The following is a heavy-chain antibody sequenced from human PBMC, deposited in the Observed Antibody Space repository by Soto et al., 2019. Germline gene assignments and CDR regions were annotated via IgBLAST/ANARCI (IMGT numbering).Heavy chain of an antibody. J-gene: IGHJ1*01. Sequence: EIQLLESGGGLAQPGGYLRLSCIASGFSFSDYGMSWVRQTPQKTLEWVASISGNKMTTFYPDSVKGRFFISRDNSDNTLHLQMNSLRDDDTAIYYCANRRLNTITSISDWWGQGVQVTVSS. CDR2: ISGNKMTT. CDR3: ANRRLNTITSISDW. V-gene: IGHV3-23*01. D-gene: IGHD2-21*01. CDR1: GFSFSDYG.